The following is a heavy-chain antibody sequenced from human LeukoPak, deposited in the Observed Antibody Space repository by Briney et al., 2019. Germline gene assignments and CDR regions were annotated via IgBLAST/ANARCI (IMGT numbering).Heavy chain of an antibody. CDR2: IYSGGSQ. V-gene: IGHV3-53*01. J-gene: IGHJ4*02. CDR3: ARDRRYCSGDSCYSGVDY. CDR1: GLTASSNY. Sequence: PGGSLRLSCAATGLTASSNYMTWARQAPGKGLEWVSVIYSGGSQYYADSVKGRFSISRDNSKNTVYLQMNGRRAEDTAVYYCARDRRYCSGDSCYSGVDYWGQGTLVTVSS. D-gene: IGHD2-15*01.